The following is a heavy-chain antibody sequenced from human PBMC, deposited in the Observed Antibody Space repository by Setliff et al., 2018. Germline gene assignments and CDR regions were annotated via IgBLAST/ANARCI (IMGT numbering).Heavy chain of an antibody. CDR3: ARSNMGNYYDSGRYYYYYYMDV. Sequence: SETLSLTCAVYGESFSGYFWSWIRQTPEKGLEWIGEISHSGNTNYNPSFKSRVTISIDTSKNQFSLKLTSVTAADTAVYYCARSNMGNYYDSGRYYYYYYMDVWGKGTTVTVSS. CDR1: GESFSGYF. V-gene: IGHV4-34*01. D-gene: IGHD3-10*01. CDR2: ISHSGNT. J-gene: IGHJ6*03.